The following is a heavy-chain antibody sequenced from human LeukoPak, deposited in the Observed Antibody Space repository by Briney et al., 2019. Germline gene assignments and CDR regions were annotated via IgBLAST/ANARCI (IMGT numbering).Heavy chain of an antibody. CDR2: ISYDGSNK. CDR3: ARRSGCVDY. V-gene: IGHV3-30*03. D-gene: IGHD6-19*01. J-gene: IGHJ4*02. Sequence: GGTLRLSCAASGFTFSSYGMHWVRQAPGKGLEWVAVISYDGSNKYYADSVKGRFTISRDNSKNTLYLQMNSLRAEDTAVYYCARRSGCVDYWGQGTLVTVSS. CDR1: GFTFSSYG.